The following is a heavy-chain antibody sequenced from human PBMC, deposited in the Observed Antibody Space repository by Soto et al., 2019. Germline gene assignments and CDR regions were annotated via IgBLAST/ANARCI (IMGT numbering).Heavy chain of an antibody. CDR1: GYTFTSYA. J-gene: IGHJ4*02. V-gene: IGHV1-3*05. D-gene: IGHD3-22*01. Sequence: QVQLVQSGAEEKKPGASVKVSCKASGYTFTSYAMHWVRQAPGQRLEWMGWINAGNGNTKYSQKFQGRVTITRDTSASTAYMELGSFRSEDTAVYYCARGSGYYYWDDYWGQGTLVTVSS. CDR3: ARGSGYYYWDDY. CDR2: INAGNGNT.